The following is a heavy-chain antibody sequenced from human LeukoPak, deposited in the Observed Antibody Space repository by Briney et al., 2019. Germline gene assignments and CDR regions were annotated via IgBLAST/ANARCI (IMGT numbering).Heavy chain of an antibody. V-gene: IGHV3-21*01. Sequence: GGSLRLPCAASGFTFSSYSMNWVRQAPGKGLEWVSSISSSSSYIYYADSVKGRFTISRDNAKSSLYLQMNSLRAEDTAVNYCARVNYYDSSGYYLDYWGQGTLVTVSS. CDR1: GFTFSSYS. CDR2: ISSSSSYI. J-gene: IGHJ4*02. CDR3: ARVNYYDSSGYYLDY. D-gene: IGHD3-22*01.